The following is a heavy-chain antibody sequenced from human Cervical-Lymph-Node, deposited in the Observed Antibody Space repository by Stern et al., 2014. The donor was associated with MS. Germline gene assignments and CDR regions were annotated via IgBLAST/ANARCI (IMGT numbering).Heavy chain of an antibody. CDR2: ISPYSGGT. CDR3: VRDGKDYYDSSDYYPAAFDI. D-gene: IGHD3-22*01. Sequence: VQLVQSGAEVKNPGASVKVSCKASGYTFSNYYIHWMRQAPGQGLEWMGWISPYSGGTKYAQKFQGRVTMTRDTSISTAYMELSSLRSDDTAVFYCVRDGKDYYDSSDYYPAAFDIWGQGTMVTVSS. J-gene: IGHJ3*02. V-gene: IGHV1-2*02. CDR1: GYTFSNYY.